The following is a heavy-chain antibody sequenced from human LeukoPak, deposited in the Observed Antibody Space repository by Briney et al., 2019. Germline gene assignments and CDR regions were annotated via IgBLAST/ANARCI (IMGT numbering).Heavy chain of an antibody. CDR1: GFTVSSNY. D-gene: IGHD3-10*01. CDR3: AREDSYYYGSGSYPFDY. J-gene: IGHJ4*02. CDR2: ISSSSSYI. Sequence: GGSLRLSCAASGFTVSSNYMSWVRQTPGKGLAWDSSISSSSSYIYYADSVKGRFTISRDNAKNSLYLQMNSLRAEDTAVYYCAREDSYYYGSGSYPFDYWGQGTLVTVSS. V-gene: IGHV3-21*01.